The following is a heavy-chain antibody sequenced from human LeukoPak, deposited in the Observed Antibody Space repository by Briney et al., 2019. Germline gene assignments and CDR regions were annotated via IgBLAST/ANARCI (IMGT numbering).Heavy chain of an antibody. CDR3: TKSGSAWAFFQD. V-gene: IGHV3-33*06. D-gene: IGHD6-19*01. Sequence: GRSLRLSCAASGFTFSNYGMHWVRQAPGKGLEWVAAIWYDGSNKLYADSVKGRFTISRDISKNTLFLQINSLTVEDTAVYYCTKSGSAWAFFQDWGQGTLVTVSS. CDR1: GFTFSNYG. CDR2: IWYDGSNK. J-gene: IGHJ1*01.